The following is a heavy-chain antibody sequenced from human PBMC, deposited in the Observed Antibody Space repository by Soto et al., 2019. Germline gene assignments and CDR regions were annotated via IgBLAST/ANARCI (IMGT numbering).Heavy chain of an antibody. CDR2: IYYSGST. Sequence: PSATLCITCTVSGGSVSSGAYYWTWIRQRPGKGLEWIGYIYYSGSTYYSPSLKSRLSISLDTSKNQFSLRLSSVTAADTAMYYCARARLRAVYAFDIWGQGTMVTVSS. V-gene: IGHV4-31*03. J-gene: IGHJ3*02. CDR3: ARARLRAVYAFDI. D-gene: IGHD5-12*01. CDR1: GGSVSSGAYY.